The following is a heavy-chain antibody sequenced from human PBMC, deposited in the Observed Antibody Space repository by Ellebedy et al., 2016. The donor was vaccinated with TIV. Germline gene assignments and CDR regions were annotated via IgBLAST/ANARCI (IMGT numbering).Heavy chain of an antibody. CDR2: ISSYSSYI. CDR1: GFTFTSYS. J-gene: IGHJ4*02. Sequence: GESLKISCAASGFTFTSYSMNWVHQAPGKGLEWVSSISSYSSYIYYADSVKGRFTISRDNAENSLYLQMNSLRAGDTAVYYCARALDFCTGGNCYSYYFDHWGQGSLVTVSS. V-gene: IGHV3-21*01. CDR3: ARALDFCTGGNCYSYYFDH. D-gene: IGHD2-15*01.